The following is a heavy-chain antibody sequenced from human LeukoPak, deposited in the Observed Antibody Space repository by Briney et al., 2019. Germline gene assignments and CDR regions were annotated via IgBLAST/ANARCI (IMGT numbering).Heavy chain of an antibody. Sequence: GASVKVSCKASGYTFYSYYMYWVRQAPGQGLEWMGFINPNGGDTTLAQTFQGRVAMTSDTSTSTVYLELSSLRIDDTAIYYCARDLRFHAPGSFGFDYWGQGTLVAVSS. CDR1: GYTFYSYY. D-gene: IGHD3-10*01. J-gene: IGHJ4*02. CDR2: INPNGGDT. CDR3: ARDLRFHAPGSFGFDY. V-gene: IGHV1-46*02.